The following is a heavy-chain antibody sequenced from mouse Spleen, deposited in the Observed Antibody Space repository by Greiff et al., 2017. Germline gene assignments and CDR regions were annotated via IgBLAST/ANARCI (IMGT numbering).Heavy chain of an antibody. V-gene: IGHV1-18*01. CDR1: GYTFTDYN. Sequence: VQLQQSGPELVKPGASVKIPCKASGYTFTDYNMDWVKQSHGKSLEWIGDINPNNGGTIYNQKFKGKATLTVDKSSSTAYMELRSLTSEDSAVYYCARTFYYYGPSWFAYWGQGTLVTVSA. CDR2: INPNNGGT. CDR3: ARTFYYYGPSWFAY. D-gene: IGHD1-1*01. J-gene: IGHJ3*01.